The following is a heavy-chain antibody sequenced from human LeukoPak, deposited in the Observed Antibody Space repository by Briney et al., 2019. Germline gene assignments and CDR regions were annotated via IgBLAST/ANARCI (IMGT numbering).Heavy chain of an antibody. CDR3: ATHSYYYGSGSYPHYLDY. CDR2: LNWNGGST. D-gene: IGHD3-10*01. Sequence: GGSLRLSCAASGLTFDDNCMSWVRQAPGKGLEWVSGLNWNGGSTGYADSVKGRFTISRYNAKHSLYLQMNSLRVEDTALYYCATHSYYYGSGSYPHYLDYWGRGTLVTVSA. J-gene: IGHJ4*02. CDR1: GLTFDDNC. V-gene: IGHV3-20*04.